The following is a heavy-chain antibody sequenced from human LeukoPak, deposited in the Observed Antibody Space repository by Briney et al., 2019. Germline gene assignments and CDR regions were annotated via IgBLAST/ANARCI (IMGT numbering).Heavy chain of an antibody. Sequence: SETLSLTCTVSGGSFSSGGYYWSWIRQHPGKGLEWIGYIYYSGSTYYNPSLKSRVTMSIDTSKNKFSLKVSSVTAADTAVYYCARDKRGVHDYWGQGTLVTVSS. D-gene: IGHD3-3*01. CDR2: IYYSGST. CDR1: GGSFSSGGYY. V-gene: IGHV4-31*03. J-gene: IGHJ4*02. CDR3: ARDKRGVHDY.